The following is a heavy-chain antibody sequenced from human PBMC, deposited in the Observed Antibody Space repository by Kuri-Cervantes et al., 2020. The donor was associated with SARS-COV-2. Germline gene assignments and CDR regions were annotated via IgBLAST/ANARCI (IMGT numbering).Heavy chain of an antibody. J-gene: IGHJ6*03. CDR3: VNGYYYYVDV. V-gene: IGHV4-38-2*01. CDR1: GYSISSGYY. CDR2: IYHSGST. Sequence: SETLSLTCAVSGYSISSGYYWGWIRQPPGKGLEWIGSIYHSGSTYYNPSLKSRVTISVDTSKNQFSLKLSSVTAADTAVYYCVNGYYYYVDVWGKGTTVTVSS.